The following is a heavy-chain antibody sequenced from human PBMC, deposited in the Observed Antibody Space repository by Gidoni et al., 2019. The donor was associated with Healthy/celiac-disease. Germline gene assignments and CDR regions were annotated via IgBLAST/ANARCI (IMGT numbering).Heavy chain of an antibody. Sequence: QVQLQQWGAGLLTPSETLSLTCAVYGGSFSGYYWSWIRQPPGKGLEWIGEINHSGSTNYNPSLKSRVTISVDTSKNQFSLKLSSVTAADTAVYYCAVLDSSSWYYFDYWGQGTLVTVSS. J-gene: IGHJ4*02. D-gene: IGHD6-13*01. CDR3: AVLDSSSWYYFDY. CDR2: INHSGST. CDR1: GGSFSGYY. V-gene: IGHV4-34*01.